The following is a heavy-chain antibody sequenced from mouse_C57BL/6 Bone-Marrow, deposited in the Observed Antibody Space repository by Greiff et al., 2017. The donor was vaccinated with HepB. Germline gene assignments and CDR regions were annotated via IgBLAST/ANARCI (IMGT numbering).Heavy chain of an antibody. Sequence: VKLMESGPGLVQPSQSLSITCTVSGFSLTSYGVHWVRQSPGKGLEWLGVIWSGGSTDYNAAFISRLSISKDNSKSQVFFKMNSLHADDTAIYYCARRGPDYFDYRGQGTTLTVSS. CDR3: ARRGPDYFDY. CDR1: GFSLTSYG. CDR2: IWSGGST. V-gene: IGHV2-2*01. D-gene: IGHD3-3*01. J-gene: IGHJ2*01.